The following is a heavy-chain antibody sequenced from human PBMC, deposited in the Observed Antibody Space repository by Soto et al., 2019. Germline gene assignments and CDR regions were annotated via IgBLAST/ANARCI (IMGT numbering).Heavy chain of an antibody. D-gene: IGHD1-26*01. Sequence: EVQLLESGGGLVQPGGSLRLSCAASGFTFSSYAMSWVRQAPGKGLEWVSAISGSGGSTYYADSVRGRFTISRDNSKNTLYLQMNSLRAEDTAVYYCAKLRGRIVGASHVDYWGQGTLVTVSS. V-gene: IGHV3-23*01. CDR2: ISGSGGST. CDR3: AKLRGRIVGASHVDY. J-gene: IGHJ4*02. CDR1: GFTFSSYA.